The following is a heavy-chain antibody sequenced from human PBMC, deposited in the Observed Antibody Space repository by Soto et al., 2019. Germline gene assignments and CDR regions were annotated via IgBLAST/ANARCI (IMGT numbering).Heavy chain of an antibody. J-gene: IGHJ4*02. CDR3: AKDMKWGGMTTIHYFDS. V-gene: IGHV3-9*02. CDR2: ISSNSDTI. D-gene: IGHD4-17*01. CDR1: GFTADDYA. Sequence: EVQLVESGGGLVQPGRSLRLSCVASGFTADDYAMHWVRQAPGKGLEWVSGISSNSDTIDYADSVKGRFTISRDNAKNSRFLKMNSVRPEETALYYCAKDMKWGGMTTIHYFDSWGQGTLVTVCS.